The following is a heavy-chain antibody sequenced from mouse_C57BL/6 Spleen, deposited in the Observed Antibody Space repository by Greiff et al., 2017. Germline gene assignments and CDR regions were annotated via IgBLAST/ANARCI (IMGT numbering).Heavy chain of an antibody. Sequence: VKLMESDAELVKPGASVKISCKVSGYTFTDHTIHWMKQRPEQGLEWIGYIYPRDGSTKYNEKFKGKATLTADKSSSTAYMQLNSLTSEDSAVYFCARHYGYDGYAMDYWGQGTSVTVSS. CDR1: GYTFTDHT. CDR2: IYPRDGST. V-gene: IGHV1-78*01. CDR3: ARHYGYDGYAMDY. J-gene: IGHJ4*01. D-gene: IGHD2-2*01.